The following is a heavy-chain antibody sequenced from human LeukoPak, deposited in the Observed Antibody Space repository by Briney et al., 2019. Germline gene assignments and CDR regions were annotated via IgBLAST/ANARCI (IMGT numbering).Heavy chain of an antibody. V-gene: IGHV3-15*01. J-gene: IGHJ4*02. D-gene: IGHD2-21*02. CDR3: TTDPVSIVVVTATPY. CDR1: GFTFSSYA. CDR2: IKSKTDGGTT. Sequence: GGSLRLSCAASGFTFSSYAMHWVRQAPGKGLEWVGRIKSKTDGGTTDYAAPVKGRFTISRDDSKNTLYLQMNSLKTEDTAVYYCTTDPVSIVVVTATPYWGQGTLVTVSS.